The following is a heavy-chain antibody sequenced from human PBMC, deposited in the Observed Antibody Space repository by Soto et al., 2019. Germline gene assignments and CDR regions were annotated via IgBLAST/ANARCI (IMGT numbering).Heavy chain of an antibody. D-gene: IGHD2-8*02. Sequence: ASVKVSCKASGYTFTSYAMHWVRQAPGQRLEWMGWINAGNGNTKYSQKFQGRVTITRDTSASTAYMELSSLRSEDTAVYYCASLLVYAEPYYYYMDVWGKGTTVTVSS. CDR2: INAGNGNT. V-gene: IGHV1-3*01. CDR1: GYTFTSYA. J-gene: IGHJ6*03. CDR3: ASLLVYAEPYYYYMDV.